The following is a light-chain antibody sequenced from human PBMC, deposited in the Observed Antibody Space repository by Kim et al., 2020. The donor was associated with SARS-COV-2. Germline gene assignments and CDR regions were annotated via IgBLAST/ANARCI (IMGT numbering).Light chain of an antibody. CDR3: QAWDSSTHNYV. CDR2: QDN. Sequence: PGQTASITCSGYKLGDKYVSWYQQKPGQGPVVVIYQDNQRPSGMPERFSGSNSGNTATLTISGTQAMDEADYYCQAWDSSTHNYVFGAGTKVTVL. CDR1: KLGDKY. V-gene: IGLV3-1*01. J-gene: IGLJ1*01.